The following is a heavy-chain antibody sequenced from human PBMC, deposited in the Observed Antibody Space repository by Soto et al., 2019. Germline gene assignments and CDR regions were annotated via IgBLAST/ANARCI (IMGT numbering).Heavy chain of an antibody. J-gene: IGHJ4*02. CDR1: GFIFSNYA. D-gene: IGHD3-10*01. V-gene: IGHV3-33*01. CDR3: ARGTGSGSFLIDY. CDR2: IWSDGSYE. Sequence: VQLVESGGGVVQPGRSLRLSCAASGFIFSNYAMHWVRQAPGQGLEWVALIWSDGSYENYAESVKGRFTISRDNSKNTLYVQMNSLRVEDTAVYFCARGTGSGSFLIDYWGQGTLVTVSS.